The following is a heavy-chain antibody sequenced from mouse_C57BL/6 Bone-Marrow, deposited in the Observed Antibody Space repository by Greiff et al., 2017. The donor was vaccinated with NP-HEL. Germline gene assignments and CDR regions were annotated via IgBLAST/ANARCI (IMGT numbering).Heavy chain of an antibody. CDR1: GFNIKDYY. V-gene: IGHV14-2*01. CDR2: IDPEDGET. CDR3: AGTPLNYYGSSYYFDY. Sequence: VHVKQSGAELVKPGASVKLSCTASGFNIKDYYMHWVKQRTEQGLEWIGRIDPEDGETKYAPKFQGKATITADTSSNTAYLQLSSLTSEDTAVYYCAGTPLNYYGSSYYFDYWGQGTTLTVSS. J-gene: IGHJ2*01. D-gene: IGHD1-1*01.